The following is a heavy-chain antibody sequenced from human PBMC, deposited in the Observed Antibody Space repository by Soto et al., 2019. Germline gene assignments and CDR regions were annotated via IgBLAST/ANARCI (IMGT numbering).Heavy chain of an antibody. J-gene: IGHJ4*02. D-gene: IGHD6-13*01. V-gene: IGHV3-30*18. CDR1: GFTFSSYG. Sequence: QRHLVESGGGVVQPGRSLRLSCAASGFTFSSYGMHWIRQAPGKGLEWVAVISHDGAFKDYADSVKGRFTISRDNSENTLFLEMNRLAPSDTAVYYCAKDYGPKAPYPYSNTHTDFWGQGTRVTVSS. CDR3: AKDYGPKAPYPYSNTHTDF. CDR2: ISHDGAFK.